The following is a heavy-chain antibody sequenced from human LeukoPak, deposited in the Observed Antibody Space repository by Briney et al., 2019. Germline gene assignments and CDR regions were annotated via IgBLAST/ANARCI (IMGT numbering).Heavy chain of an antibody. CDR1: GYTFTGYY. CDR3: ARDPIVVVADDAHNWFDP. J-gene: IGHJ5*02. CDR2: IDPNSGGT. V-gene: IGHV1-2*02. Sequence: ASVKVSCKASGYTFTGYYIHWVRQAPGQGLEWMGWIDPNSGGTNYAQKFQGRVTMTRDTSISTAYMELSRLRSDDTAGYYCARDPIVVVADDAHNWFDPWGQGTLVTVSS. D-gene: IGHD2-15*01.